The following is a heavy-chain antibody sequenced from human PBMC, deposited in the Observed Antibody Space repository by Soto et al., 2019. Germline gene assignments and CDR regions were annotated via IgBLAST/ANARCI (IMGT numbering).Heavy chain of an antibody. V-gene: IGHV5-10-1*01. CDR2: INPSDSYT. Sequence: GASVKVSCKASGYTFTSYYMHWVRQAPGQGLEWMGIINPSDSYTNYSPSFQGHVTISADKSISTAYLQWSSLKASDTAMYYCARRVTMVRGVPYYYYGMDVWGQGTTVTVSS. CDR1: GYTFTSYY. D-gene: IGHD3-10*01. J-gene: IGHJ6*02. CDR3: ARRVTMVRGVPYYYYGMDV.